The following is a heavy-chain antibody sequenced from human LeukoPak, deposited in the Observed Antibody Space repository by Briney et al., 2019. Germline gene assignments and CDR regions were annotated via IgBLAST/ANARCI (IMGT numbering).Heavy chain of an antibody. CDR3: ARVFSGNYYSGFDY. J-gene: IGHJ4*02. CDR2: ISSSSTYI. D-gene: IGHD3-10*01. Sequence: PGGSLRLSWAASGFPFSSYWMSWVRQAPGKGLEGVSSISSSSTYISYADSVEGRFTISRDNAKNSLYLQMNSLRAEDTALYYCARVFSGNYYSGFDYWGQRTLVTVSS. V-gene: IGHV3-21*01. CDR1: GFPFSSYW.